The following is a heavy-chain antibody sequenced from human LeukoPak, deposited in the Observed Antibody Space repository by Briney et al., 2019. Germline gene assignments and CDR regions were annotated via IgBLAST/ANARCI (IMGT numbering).Heavy chain of an antibody. Sequence: GESLKISCKGSGYSFTSYWIGWVRQMPGKGLEWMGIIYPGDSDTRYSPSFQGQITISADKSISTAYLQWSSLKASDTAMYYCARQGRFLESPLFEDYWGQGTLVTVSS. CDR3: ARQGRFLESPLFEDY. CDR2: IYPGDSDT. CDR1: GYSFTSYW. V-gene: IGHV5-51*01. J-gene: IGHJ4*02. D-gene: IGHD3-3*01.